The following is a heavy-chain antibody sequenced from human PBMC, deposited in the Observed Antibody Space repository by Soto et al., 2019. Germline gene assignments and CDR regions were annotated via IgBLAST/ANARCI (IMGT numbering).Heavy chain of an antibody. CDR2: INAGNGNT. CDR3: ARDWARAEDV. D-gene: IGHD7-27*01. Sequence: ASVKVSCKPSGYTFTGYPIHWVRQAPGQGLEWMGWINAGNGNTKYSQKFQGRVTITRDTSASTAHMELSSLTSEDTAVYYCARDWARAEDVWGQGTTVTVSS. CDR1: GYTFTGYP. V-gene: IGHV1-3*01. J-gene: IGHJ6*02.